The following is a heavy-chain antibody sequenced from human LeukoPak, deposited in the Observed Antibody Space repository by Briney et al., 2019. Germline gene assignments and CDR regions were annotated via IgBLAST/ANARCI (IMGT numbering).Heavy chain of an antibody. CDR3: ARGRYYLDY. Sequence: GGSLRLSCAASGFDFSSNWMHWVRHAPGQGLVWVSRIKGDGISTNYADSVKGRFTISRDNAKNTLYLQMNSLRAEDTAVYYCARGRYYLDYWGQGTLVSVSS. CDR2: IKGDGIST. V-gene: IGHV3-74*01. CDR1: GFDFSSNW. J-gene: IGHJ4*02. D-gene: IGHD3-16*01.